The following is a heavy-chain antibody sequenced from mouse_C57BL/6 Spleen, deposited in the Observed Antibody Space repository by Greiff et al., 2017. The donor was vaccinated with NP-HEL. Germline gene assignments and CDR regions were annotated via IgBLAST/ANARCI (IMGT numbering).Heavy chain of an antibody. Sequence: EVQRVESGGGLVKPGGSLKLSCAASGFTFSSYAMSWVRQTPEKRLEWVATISDGGSYTYYPDNVKGRFTISRDNAKNNLYLQMSHLKSEDTAMYYCARADDYGAWFAYWGQRTLVTVSA. CDR3: ARADDYGAWFAY. CDR1: GFTFSSYA. D-gene: IGHD2-4*01. J-gene: IGHJ3*01. CDR2: ISDGGSYT. V-gene: IGHV5-4*01.